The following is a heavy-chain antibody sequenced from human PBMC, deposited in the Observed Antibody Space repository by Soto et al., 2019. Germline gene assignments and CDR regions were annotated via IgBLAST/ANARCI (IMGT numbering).Heavy chain of an antibody. Sequence: QVQLVQSGAEVKKPGSSVKVSCKVFGDTFSRYAISWVRQAPGQRLEWMGSIIPMFGSANYAQKLQGRVKITADESTSTAYMELSSLRSEDTAVDYCAGAPTIVGATRWFDPWGQGTLVIVSS. CDR2: IIPMFGSA. D-gene: IGHD1-26*01. J-gene: IGHJ5*02. CDR3: AGAPTIVGATRWFDP. V-gene: IGHV1-69*15. CDR1: GDTFSRYA.